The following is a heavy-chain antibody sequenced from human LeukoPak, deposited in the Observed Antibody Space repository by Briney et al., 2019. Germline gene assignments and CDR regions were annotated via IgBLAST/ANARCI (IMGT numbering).Heavy chain of an antibody. CDR3: ARHEGIVGATTTSFYGMDV. D-gene: IGHD1-26*01. Sequence: GESLKISCKGSGYSFTSYWIGWVRQMPGKDLEWMGIIYPGDSDTRYSPSFQGQVTISADKSISTAYLQWSSLKASDTAMYYCARHEGIVGATTTSFYGMDVWGQGTTVTVSS. CDR2: IYPGDSDT. CDR1: GYSFTSYW. V-gene: IGHV5-51*01. J-gene: IGHJ6*02.